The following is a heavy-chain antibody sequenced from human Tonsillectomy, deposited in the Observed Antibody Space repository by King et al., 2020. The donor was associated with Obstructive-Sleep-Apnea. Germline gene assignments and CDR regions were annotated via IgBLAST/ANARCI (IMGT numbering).Heavy chain of an antibody. CDR2: ISWNSGSI. CDR1: GFTFDDYA. CDR3: AKSLYGSGSYSPAADY. D-gene: IGHD3-10*01. J-gene: IGHJ4*02. Sequence: VQLVESGGGLVQPGRSLRLSCAASGFTFDDYAMHWVRQAPGKGLEWVSVISWNSGSIGYADSVKGRFTISRDNAKNSLYLQMNSLRAEDTALYYCAKSLYGSGSYSPAADYWGQGTLVTVSS. V-gene: IGHV3-9*01.